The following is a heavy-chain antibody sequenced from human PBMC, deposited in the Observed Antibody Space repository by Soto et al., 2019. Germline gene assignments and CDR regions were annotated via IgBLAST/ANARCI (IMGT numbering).Heavy chain of an antibody. CDR1: EFTFRTYA. J-gene: IGHJ4*02. D-gene: IGHD3-22*01. V-gene: IGHV3-23*01. CDR3: TTQYYYDSSGSLLS. CDR2: ISGSGGSI. Sequence: GGSLRLSSAASEFTFRTYAMNWVRQAPGNGLEWVSAISGSGGSIHYADSVKGRFTISRDDSKNTLYLQMNSLKTEDTAVYYCTTQYYYDSSGSLLSWGQGTLVTVSS.